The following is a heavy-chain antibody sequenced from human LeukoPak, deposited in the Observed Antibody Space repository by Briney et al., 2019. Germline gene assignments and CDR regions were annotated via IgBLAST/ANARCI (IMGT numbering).Heavy chain of an antibody. D-gene: IGHD6-13*01. J-gene: IGHJ4*02. CDR1: GFTLSSYS. CDR3: AKGGSSRASQLDY. V-gene: IGHV3-48*01. CDR2: ISSSSSSI. Sequence: PGGSLRLSCAASGFTLSSYSMNWVRKAPGKGLVWVSYISSSSSSIYYADSVKGRFTISRDNAKHSLYLQMNSLRAEDTAVYYCAKGGSSRASQLDYWGQGTLVSVSS.